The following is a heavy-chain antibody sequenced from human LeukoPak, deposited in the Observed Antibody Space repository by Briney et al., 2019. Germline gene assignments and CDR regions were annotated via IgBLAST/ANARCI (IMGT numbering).Heavy chain of an antibody. V-gene: IGHV1-24*01. J-gene: IGHJ4*02. CDR1: GYTLTELS. D-gene: IGHD3-22*01. CDR3: ATRILYYYDSSGYLY. CDR2: FDPEDGET. Sequence: ASVKVSCKVSGYTLTELSMHWVRQAPGKGLEWMGGFDPEDGETIYAQKFQGRVTMTEDTSTDTAYMELSSLRSEDTAVYYCATRILYYYDSSGYLYWGQGTLVTVSS.